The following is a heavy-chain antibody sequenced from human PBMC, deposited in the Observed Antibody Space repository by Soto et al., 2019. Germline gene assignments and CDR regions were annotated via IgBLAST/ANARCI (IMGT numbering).Heavy chain of an antibody. D-gene: IGHD2-15*01. Sequence: PSETLSLTCAVSGGSISSGGYSWSWIRQPPGKGLEWIGYIYHSGSTYYNPSLKSRVTISVDRSKNQFSLKLSSVTAADTAAYYCARRKGPLTYCSGGSCENWFDPWGQGTLVTVSS. J-gene: IGHJ5*02. CDR1: GGSISSGGYS. CDR3: ARRKGPLTYCSGGSCENWFDP. V-gene: IGHV4-30-2*01. CDR2: IYHSGST.